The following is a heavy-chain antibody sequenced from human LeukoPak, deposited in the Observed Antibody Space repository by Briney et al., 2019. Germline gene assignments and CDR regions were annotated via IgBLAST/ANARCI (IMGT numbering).Heavy chain of an antibody. CDR2: ISAYNGNT. CDR1: GYTFSSYG. V-gene: IGHV1-18*01. D-gene: IGHD2/OR15-2a*01. CDR3: ARVRNLWTPFFDH. Sequence: ASVKVSCKASGYTFSSYGITWVRQAPGQGLEWMGWISAYNGNTNYAQKFQGRVTMTTDTSTSTAYMELRSLRSDDTAVYYCARVRNLWTPFFDHWGQGALVTVSS. J-gene: IGHJ4*02.